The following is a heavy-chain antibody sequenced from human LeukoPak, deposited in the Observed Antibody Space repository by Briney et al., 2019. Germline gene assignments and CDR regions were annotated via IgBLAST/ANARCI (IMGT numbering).Heavy chain of an antibody. V-gene: IGHV4-61*01. Sequence: PSETLSLTCTVSGGSVSSGSYYWSWIRQPPGKGLEWIGYIYYSGSTNYNPSLKSRVTISVDTSKNQFSLKLSSVTAADTAVYYCARGGIAVAGTSEYFQHWGQGTLVTVSS. J-gene: IGHJ1*01. D-gene: IGHD6-19*01. CDR1: GGSVSSGSYY. CDR2: IYYSGST. CDR3: ARGGIAVAGTSEYFQH.